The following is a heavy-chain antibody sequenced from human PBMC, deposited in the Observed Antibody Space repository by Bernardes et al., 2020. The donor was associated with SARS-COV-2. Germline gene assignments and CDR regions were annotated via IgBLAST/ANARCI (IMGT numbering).Heavy chain of an antibody. CDR2: IYYSGST. J-gene: IGHJ6*02. V-gene: IGHV4-59*08. CDR1: GGSMSSYF. Sequence: SETLSLTCTVSGGSMSSYFWSWIRQPPGKGLEWIGYIYYSGSTNYNPSLKSRVTISVDTSKNQFSQKLSSVTAADTAVYYCARQDIGAIFGVVITPAGMDVWGQGTTVTVSS. D-gene: IGHD3-3*01. CDR3: ARQDIGAIFGVVITPAGMDV.